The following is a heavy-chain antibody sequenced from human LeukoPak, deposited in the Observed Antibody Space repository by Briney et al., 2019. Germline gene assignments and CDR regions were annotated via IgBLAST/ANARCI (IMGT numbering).Heavy chain of an antibody. Sequence: PSETLSLTCTVSGGSISSYYWSWIRQSAGKGLEWIGRIYTSGSTNYNPSLKSRVTMSVDTSKNQFSLKLSSVTAADTAVYYCAREGRDYYDSSGYYWGQGTLVTVSS. J-gene: IGHJ4*02. CDR3: AREGRDYYDSSGYY. V-gene: IGHV4-4*07. D-gene: IGHD3-22*01. CDR2: IYTSGST. CDR1: GGSISSYY.